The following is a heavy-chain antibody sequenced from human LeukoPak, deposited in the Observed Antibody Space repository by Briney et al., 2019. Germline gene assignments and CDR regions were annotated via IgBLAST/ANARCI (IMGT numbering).Heavy chain of an antibody. D-gene: IGHD6-13*01. Sequence: GGSLRLSCAASGFTVSTNYMSWVRQAPGKGLEWVSVIYSGGTTYYADSVKGRFTISRDDSKNTLYLQMNSLRAEDTAVYYCARDRGGSRSDCWGQGTLVTVSS. J-gene: IGHJ4*02. CDR3: ARDRGGSRSDC. CDR2: IYSGGTT. V-gene: IGHV3-66*01. CDR1: GFTVSTNY.